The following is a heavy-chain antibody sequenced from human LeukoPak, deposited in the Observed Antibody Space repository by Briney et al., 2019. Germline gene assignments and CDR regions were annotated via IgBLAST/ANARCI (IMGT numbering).Heavy chain of an antibody. V-gene: IGHV3-7*01. CDR1: EFTLRTYW. CDR2: IKQDGSEK. CDR3: ARSNSSAFDI. J-gene: IGHJ3*02. D-gene: IGHD4-23*01. Sequence: GGSLRLSCAASEFTLRTYWMSWVRQAPGKGLEWVANIKQDGSEKYYVDSVKGRFTISRDNAKNSLYLQMSSLRAEDTAVYYCARSNSSAFDIWGQGTTVTVSS.